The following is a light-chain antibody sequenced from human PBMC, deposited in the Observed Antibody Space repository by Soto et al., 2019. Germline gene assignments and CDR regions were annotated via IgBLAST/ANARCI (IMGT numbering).Light chain of an antibody. CDR2: WAS. CDR1: QSVLYSSNNKNY. J-gene: IGKJ2*01. Sequence: DIVMTQSPDSLAVSLGERATINCKSSQSVLYSSNNKNYLAWYQQKPGQPPKLLIYWASTRESGVPDRFSGSGSGTDFTLTISSLQAEDVAVYYCQQYYSTPSYTFGQGTMLEIK. CDR3: QQYYSTPSYT. V-gene: IGKV4-1*01.